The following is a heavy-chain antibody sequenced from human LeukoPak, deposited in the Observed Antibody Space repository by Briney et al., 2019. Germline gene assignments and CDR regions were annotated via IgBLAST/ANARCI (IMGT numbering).Heavy chain of an antibody. J-gene: IGHJ4*02. CDR2: IYCGGGTYYNPST. CDR1: GGSISSSSNY. D-gene: IGHD3-10*01. CDR3: ARRKYDSGTSCLDY. Sequence: SETLSLTCTVSGGSISSSSNYWGWIRQPPGEGLEWIGTIYCGGGTYYNPSTYYNPSLMSRLTISVDTSKKQFSLKMSSVTAADTAVYYCARRKYDSGTSCLDYWGQGTLVTVSS. V-gene: IGHV4-39*01.